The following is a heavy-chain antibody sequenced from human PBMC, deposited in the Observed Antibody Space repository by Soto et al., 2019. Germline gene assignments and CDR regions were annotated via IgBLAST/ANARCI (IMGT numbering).Heavy chain of an antibody. CDR1: GFTFSGSA. V-gene: IGHV3-73*01. CDR3: VRHEHSDDARFDP. J-gene: IGHJ5*02. CDR2: IRSKANSYAT. D-gene: IGHD2-2*01. Sequence: EVQLVESGGGLVQPGGSLKLSCAASGFTFSGSAMQWVRQATGRGLEWIGRIRSKANSYATTYGASVKGSFTISRDDTKSTVYLQMNSLKTEDTAVYYGVRHEHSDDARFDPWGQGTLVIVSS.